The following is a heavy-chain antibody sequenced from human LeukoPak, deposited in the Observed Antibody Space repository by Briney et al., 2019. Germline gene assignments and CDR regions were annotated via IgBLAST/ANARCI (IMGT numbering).Heavy chain of an antibody. D-gene: IGHD6-13*01. CDR3: TTDAGYSSRWYNY. J-gene: IGHJ4*02. V-gene: IGHV3-15*01. CDR2: IKSKIDGGTT. CDR1: GFTFSHAY. Sequence: GGSLRLSCAASGFTFSHAYMSWVRQAPGKGLEWVGRIKSKIDGGTTDYSAPVKGRFTISRDDSRNTLYLQMNSLKTDDTAVYYCTTDAGYSSRWYNYWGQGTLVTVSS.